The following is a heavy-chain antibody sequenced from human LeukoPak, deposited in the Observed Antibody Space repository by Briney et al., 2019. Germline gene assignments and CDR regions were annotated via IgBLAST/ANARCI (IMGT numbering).Heavy chain of an antibody. V-gene: IGHV3-74*01. Sequence: GGSLRLSCAAFGFTFSSYWMHWVRQAPGKGLVWVSRINSDGSSTSYADSVKGRFTISRDNAKNTLYLQMNSLRAEDTAVYYCARGAYGDYVVEYFQHWGQGTLVTVSS. D-gene: IGHD4-17*01. CDR1: GFTFSSYW. J-gene: IGHJ1*01. CDR3: ARGAYGDYVVEYFQH. CDR2: INSDGSST.